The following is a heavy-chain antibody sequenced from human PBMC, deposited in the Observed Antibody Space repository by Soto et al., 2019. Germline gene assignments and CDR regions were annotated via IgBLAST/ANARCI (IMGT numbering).Heavy chain of an antibody. CDR2: ISYDGSNK. CDR1: GFTLSSYT. V-gene: IGHV3-30-3*01. CDR3: ARASATDYFDF. Sequence: QVQLVESGGGVVQPGRSLRLSCAASGFTLSSYTMHWVRQAPGKGLEWVAVISYDGSNKYYADSVKGRFTISRDNSKNTLYLQMNSLRAEDPAVFYCARASATDYFDFWGQGTLVTVSS. J-gene: IGHJ4*02.